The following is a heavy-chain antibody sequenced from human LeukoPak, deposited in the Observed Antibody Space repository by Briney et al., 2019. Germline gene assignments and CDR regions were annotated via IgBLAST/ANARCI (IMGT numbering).Heavy chain of an antibody. J-gene: IGHJ6*03. CDR3: ARVMSASVWRSYGSYYYYYYMDI. CDR2: IKQDGSEK. Sequence: PGGSLRLSCAASGFTFSSYWMSWARQAPGKGLEWVANIKQDGSEKYSVDSVKGRFTISRDNAKNSLYMQMNSLRAEDTAVYYCARVMSASVWRSYGSYYYYYYMDIWGKGTTVTVSS. CDR1: GFTFSSYW. V-gene: IGHV3-7*01. D-gene: IGHD3-16*01.